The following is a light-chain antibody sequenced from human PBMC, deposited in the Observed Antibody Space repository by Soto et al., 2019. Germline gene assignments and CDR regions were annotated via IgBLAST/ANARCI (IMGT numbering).Light chain of an antibody. J-gene: IGKJ4*01. V-gene: IGKV1-33*01. Sequence: DLPMTQSPSSLSASVGDRVTITCQASQDISNYLNWYQQKPGKAPKLLIYDASNLETGVPSRFSGSGSGADFTFTISTLQPEDIATYYCQHYDNLRLTFGGGTKVEIK. CDR2: DAS. CDR1: QDISNY. CDR3: QHYDNLRLT.